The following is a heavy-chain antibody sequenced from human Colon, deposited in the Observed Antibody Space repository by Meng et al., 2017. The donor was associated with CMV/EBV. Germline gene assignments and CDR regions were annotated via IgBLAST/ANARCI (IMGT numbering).Heavy chain of an antibody. D-gene: IGHD4-17*01. CDR1: GFSFSTSS. Sequence: GESLKISCAASGFSFSTSSIHWVRQAPGKGLEYVSAISSDGRNKYYADSLKGRVTISRDNSKNTLYLEMGSLRPEDMGVYYCATDPSTVTTNYWGQGTLVTVSS. CDR3: ATDPSTVTTNY. CDR2: ISSDGRNK. V-gene: IGHV3-64*02. J-gene: IGHJ4*02.